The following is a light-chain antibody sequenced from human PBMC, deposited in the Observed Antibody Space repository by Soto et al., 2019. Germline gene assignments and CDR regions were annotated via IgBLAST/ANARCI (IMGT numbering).Light chain of an antibody. J-gene: IGKJ1*01. CDR3: QQSYSTAWT. CDR2: AAS. V-gene: IGKV1-39*01. Sequence: DIQMTQSPSSLSASVGDRVTITCRASQSISNYLNWYQQKPGKAPKLLIYAASSLQSGVPSRFSGSGSGTDFTLTISILQLEDFATYYCQQSYSTAWTFGQGTKVEIK. CDR1: QSISNY.